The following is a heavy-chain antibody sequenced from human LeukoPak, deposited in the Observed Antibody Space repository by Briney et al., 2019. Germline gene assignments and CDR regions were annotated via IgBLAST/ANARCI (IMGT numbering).Heavy chain of an antibody. V-gene: IGHV1-18*01. CDR2: ISAYNGNT. CDR3: ASSSSWYLGYNWFDP. J-gene: IGHJ5*02. CDR1: GYTFTSYG. Sequence: ASVKVSCKASGYTFTSYGISWVRQAPGQGLEWMGWISAYNGNTNYAQKLQGRVTMTTDTSTSTAYMELRSLRSDDTAVYYCASSSSWYLGYNWFDPWGQGTLVTVSS. D-gene: IGHD6-13*01.